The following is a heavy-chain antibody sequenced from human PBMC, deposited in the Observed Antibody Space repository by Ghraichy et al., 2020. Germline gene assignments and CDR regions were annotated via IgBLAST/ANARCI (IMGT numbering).Heavy chain of an antibody. CDR2: ISGSGGST. CDR3: AKAASGTYNGDY. J-gene: IGHJ4*02. Sequence: GGSLRLSCAASGFTFSTYAMSWVRQAPGKGLEWVSAISGSGGSTYYADSVKGRFTISRDNSKNTLYLQMNSLRAEDTAIYYCAKAASGTYNGDYWGQGTLVTVSS. V-gene: IGHV3-23*01. D-gene: IGHD1-26*01. CDR1: GFTFSTYA.